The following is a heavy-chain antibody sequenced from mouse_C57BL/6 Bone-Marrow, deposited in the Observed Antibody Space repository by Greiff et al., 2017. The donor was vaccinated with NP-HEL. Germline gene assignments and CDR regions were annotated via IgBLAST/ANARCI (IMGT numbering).Heavy chain of an antibody. D-gene: IGHD1-1*01. Sequence: EVKLEESGGGLVKPGGSLKLSCAASGFTFSDYGMHWVRQAPEKGLEWVAYISSGSSTIYYADTVKGRFTISRDNAKNTLFLQMTSLRSEDTAMYYCAPYYYGSGKAMDYWGQGTSVTVSS. CDR3: APYYYGSGKAMDY. CDR1: GFTFSDYG. V-gene: IGHV5-17*01. J-gene: IGHJ4*01. CDR2: ISSGSSTI.